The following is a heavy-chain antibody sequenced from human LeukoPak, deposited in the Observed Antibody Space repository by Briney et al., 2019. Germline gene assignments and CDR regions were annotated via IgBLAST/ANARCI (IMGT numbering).Heavy chain of an antibody. CDR2: ISYDGSNK. D-gene: IGHD3-22*01. V-gene: IGHV3-30*18. J-gene: IGHJ4*02. CDR1: GFTFSSYG. Sequence: LRLSCAASGFTFSSYGMHWVRQAPGKGLEWVAVISYDGSNKYYADSVKGRFTISRDNSKNTLYLQMNSLRAEDTAVYYCEKDSSGYPRGWGQGTLVTVSS. CDR3: EKDSSGYPRG.